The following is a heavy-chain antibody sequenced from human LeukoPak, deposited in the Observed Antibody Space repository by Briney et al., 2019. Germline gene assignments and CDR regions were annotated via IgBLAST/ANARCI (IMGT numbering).Heavy chain of an antibody. CDR3: GAAADDAFDI. D-gene: IGHD2-2*01. CDR2: VDPEDGET. V-gene: IGHV1-69-2*01. J-gene: IGHJ3*02. CDR1: GYTFTDYY. Sequence: GASVKVSCKASGYTFTDYYMHWVQQAPGKGLEWMGRVDPEDGETIYAEKFQGRVTTTADTSTDTAYMELSSLRSEDTAVYYCGAAADDAFDIWGQGTMVTVSS.